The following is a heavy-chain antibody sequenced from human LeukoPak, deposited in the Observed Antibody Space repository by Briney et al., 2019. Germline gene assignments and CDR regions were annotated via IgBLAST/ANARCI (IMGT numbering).Heavy chain of an antibody. V-gene: IGHV3-7*01. CDR2: IKQDGSEK. J-gene: IGHJ4*02. CDR3: ATKSAAGTCDY. Sequence: GGSLRLSCAASGFTFSSYWMSWVRQAPGKGLEWVANIKQDGSEKYYVDSVKGRFTISRDNAKNSLYLQMNSLRAEDTAVYYCATKSAAGTCDYWGQGTLVTVSS. D-gene: IGHD6-13*01. CDR1: GFTFSSYW.